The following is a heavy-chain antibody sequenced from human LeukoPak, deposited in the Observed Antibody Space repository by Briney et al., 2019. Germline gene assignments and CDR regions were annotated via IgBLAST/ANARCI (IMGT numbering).Heavy chain of an antibody. CDR1: GFTFTSYA. CDR3: AKAGDSSGYRGDSDAFDI. J-gene: IGHJ3*02. CDR2: ISGSGGST. D-gene: IGHD3-22*01. V-gene: IGHV3-23*01. Sequence: GGSLRLSCAAFGFTFTSYAKSWVRQAPGKGMEWVSAISGSGGSTYYADSVKGRFTISRDNSKNTLYLQMNSLRAEDTAVYYCAKAGDSSGYRGDSDAFDIWGQGTMVTVSS.